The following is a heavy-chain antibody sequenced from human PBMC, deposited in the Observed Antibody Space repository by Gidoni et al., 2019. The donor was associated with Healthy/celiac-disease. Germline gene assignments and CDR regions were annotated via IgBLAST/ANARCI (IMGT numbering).Heavy chain of an antibody. J-gene: IGHJ4*02. D-gene: IGHD2-2*01. CDR2: IYSGGST. CDR3: VRGCRDYACYLDY. CDR1: GFTVSTNY. V-gene: IGHV3-53*01. Sequence: EVQLVESGGGLIQPGGSLRLSCAASGFTVSTNYMNWVRQAPGKGLEWVSVIYSGGSTFYADSVKGRFTISRDDSKNTVYIRMNSLRVDDTAVYYCVRGCRDYACYLDYWGQGIRVTVSS.